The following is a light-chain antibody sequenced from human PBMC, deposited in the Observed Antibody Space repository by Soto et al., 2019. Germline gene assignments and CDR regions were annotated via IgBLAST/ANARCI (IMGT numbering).Light chain of an antibody. CDR2: EVT. Sequence: QSVLTQPASVSGSPGQSITIFCTGTSSDVGGYNYVSWYQQHPGRAPKLMIYEVTSRPSGVPNRFSGSKSGNTASLTISGLRAEDEADYFCGSYSSTTTYVFGPGTKLTVL. V-gene: IGLV2-14*03. CDR3: GSYSSTTTYV. J-gene: IGLJ1*01. CDR1: SSDVGGYNY.